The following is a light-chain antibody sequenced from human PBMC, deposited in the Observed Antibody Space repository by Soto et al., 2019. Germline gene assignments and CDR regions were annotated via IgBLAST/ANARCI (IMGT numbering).Light chain of an antibody. CDR2: SNN. CDR3: ASWDDSLGGPDVV. V-gene: IGLV1-47*01. Sequence: QSVLTQPPSASGTPGQRVTISCSGNNSNIGSNYVYWYQQLPGTAPKLLISSNNQRPSGVPDRFSGSKSGTSASLAISGLRSEDEANYYCASWDDSLGGPDVVFGGGTKVTVL. J-gene: IGLJ2*01. CDR1: NSNIGSNY.